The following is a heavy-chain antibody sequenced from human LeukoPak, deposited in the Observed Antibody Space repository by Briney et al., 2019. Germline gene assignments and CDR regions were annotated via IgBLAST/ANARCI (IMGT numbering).Heavy chain of an antibody. CDR3: ARFLPDTADDY. D-gene: IGHD5-18*01. Sequence: ASVKVSCKASGYTFTSYGISWVRQAPGQGLEWMEWINPNSGGTNYAQTFHVRVTLTRDTSISTVYMELSRLRSDDTAVYYCARFLPDTADDYWGQGTLVTVSS. CDR2: INPNSGGT. CDR1: GYTFTSYG. J-gene: IGHJ4*02. V-gene: IGHV1-2*02.